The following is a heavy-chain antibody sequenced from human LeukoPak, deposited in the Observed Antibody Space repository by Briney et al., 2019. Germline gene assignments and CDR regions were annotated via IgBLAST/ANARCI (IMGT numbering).Heavy chain of an antibody. J-gene: IGHJ4*02. Sequence: GASVKVSCKASGYTFTSYGISWVRQAPGQGLEWMGWISAYNGNTNYAQKLQGRVTMTTDTSTSTAYMELRSLRSDDTAVYYCARTRCSSTSCYYGDYWGQGTLVTVSS. V-gene: IGHV1-18*01. CDR3: ARTRCSSTSCYYGDY. CDR1: GYTFTSYG. CDR2: ISAYNGNT. D-gene: IGHD2-2*01.